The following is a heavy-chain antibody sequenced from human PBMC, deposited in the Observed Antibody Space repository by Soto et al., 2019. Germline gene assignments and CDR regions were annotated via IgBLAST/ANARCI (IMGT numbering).Heavy chain of an antibody. Sequence: QVQLQESGPGLVKPSQTLSLTCTVPGGSISSGDYYWTWIRQPPGKGLEWIGYIYYSGRTNYNPSLSSRLTISVDTSKNQFSLNLSSVTAADTAVYYCARIVESDYTIDFDLWGRGTLVTGSS. J-gene: IGHJ2*01. V-gene: IGHV4-30-4*01. CDR2: IYYSGRT. CDR1: GGSISSGDYY. CDR3: ARIVESDYTIDFDL. D-gene: IGHD3-3*01.